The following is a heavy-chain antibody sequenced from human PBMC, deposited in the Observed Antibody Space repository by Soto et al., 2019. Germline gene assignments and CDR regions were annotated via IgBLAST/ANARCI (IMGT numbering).Heavy chain of an antibody. Sequence: SGGSLRLSCAASGFTFSSYAMHWVRQAPGKGLEWVSTFSSGGGGTYYADSVKGRFTISRDNSKNTLSLQMNSLRAEDTAVYYCTKANRYCSGANCFTFDYWGLGTLVTVSS. CDR1: GFTFSSYA. J-gene: IGHJ4*02. V-gene: IGHV3-23*01. D-gene: IGHD2-15*01. CDR3: TKANRYCSGANCFTFDY. CDR2: FSSGGGGT.